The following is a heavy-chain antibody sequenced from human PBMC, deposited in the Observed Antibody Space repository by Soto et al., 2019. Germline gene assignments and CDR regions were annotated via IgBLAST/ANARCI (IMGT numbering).Heavy chain of an antibody. Sequence: GGSLRLCCAASGFTFSSYAMSWVRQAPGKGLEWVSAISGSGGSTYYADSVKGRFTISRDNSKNTLYLQMNSLRAEDTAVYYCAKHGSGSYQRNWFDPWGQGTLVTVSS. V-gene: IGHV3-23*01. CDR2: ISGSGGST. J-gene: IGHJ5*02. D-gene: IGHD3-10*01. CDR1: GFTFSSYA. CDR3: AKHGSGSYQRNWFDP.